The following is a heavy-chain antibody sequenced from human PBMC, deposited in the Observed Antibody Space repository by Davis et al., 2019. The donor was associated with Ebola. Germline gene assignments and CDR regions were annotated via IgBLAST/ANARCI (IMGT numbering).Heavy chain of an antibody. CDR3: AKYGVSVVGATRGGFDY. V-gene: IGHV4-39*01. D-gene: IGHD1-26*01. J-gene: IGHJ4*02. Sequence: SETLSLTCTVSGGSISSSSYYWGWIRQPPGKGLEWIGSIYYSGSTYYNPSLKSRVTISVDTSKNQFSLKLSSVTAADTAVYYCAKYGVSVVGATRGGFDYWGQGTLVTVSS. CDR2: IYYSGST. CDR1: GGSISSSSYY.